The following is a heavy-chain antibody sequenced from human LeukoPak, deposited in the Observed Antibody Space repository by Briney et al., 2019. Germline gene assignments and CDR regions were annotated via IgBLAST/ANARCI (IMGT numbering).Heavy chain of an antibody. CDR3: ATASHYYDRSGAYDAFDI. D-gene: IGHD3-22*01. J-gene: IGHJ3*02. CDR1: GFTVSSNY. V-gene: IGHV3-53*01. CDR2: IYSGGDT. Sequence: GGPLRLSCAASGFTVSSNYMSWVRQAPGKGLEWVSVIYSGGDTYYADSVKGRFTISRDNSKNTLYLQMKSLRAEDTAMYYCATASHYYDRSGAYDAFDIWGQGTMVTVSS.